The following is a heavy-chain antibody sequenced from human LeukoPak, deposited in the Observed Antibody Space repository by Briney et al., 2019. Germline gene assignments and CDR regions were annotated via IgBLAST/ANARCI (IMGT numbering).Heavy chain of an antibody. CDR1: GFTFSNYA. J-gene: IGHJ4*02. Sequence: GGSLRLSCVTSGFTFSNYAMSWVRQAPGKGLEWVSGLSGSGGSTSYADSVKGRFTMSRDNSKNTLYLQMNSLRAEDTAVYYCAKSAYSSNLYWDYWGQGTLVTVSS. CDR3: AKSAYSSNLYWDY. V-gene: IGHV3-23*01. CDR2: LSGSGGST. D-gene: IGHD6-13*01.